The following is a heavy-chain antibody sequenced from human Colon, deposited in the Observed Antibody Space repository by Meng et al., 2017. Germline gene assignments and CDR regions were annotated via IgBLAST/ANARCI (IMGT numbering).Heavy chain of an antibody. V-gene: IGHV4-4*02. CDR1: GASISGDNW. J-gene: IGHJ5*02. D-gene: IGHD2/OR15-2a*01. Sequence: QVQLQDSGTGTVKPSGTLSRTCAVSGASISGDNWWSWVRQTPGKGLEWLGEIFHSGTSNYNPSLKSRVTISVDKSKNQFSLRLSSVTAADTAVYYCARRNSNNWFDPWGQGILVTVSS. CDR3: ARRNSNNWFDP. CDR2: IFHSGTS.